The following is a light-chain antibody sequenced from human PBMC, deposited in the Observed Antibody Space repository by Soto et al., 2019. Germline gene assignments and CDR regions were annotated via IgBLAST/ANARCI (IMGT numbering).Light chain of an antibody. V-gene: IGKV3-20*01. Sequence: EIVLAQSPGTLSLSRGERATLSCRASQSVSSSYLAWYQQKPGQAPRLLIYGASNRATGIPDRFSGSGSGTDFTLTISRLEPEDFAVYYCQQYGSSGTFGQGTRLEIK. CDR2: GAS. J-gene: IGKJ5*01. CDR3: QQYGSSGT. CDR1: QSVSSSY.